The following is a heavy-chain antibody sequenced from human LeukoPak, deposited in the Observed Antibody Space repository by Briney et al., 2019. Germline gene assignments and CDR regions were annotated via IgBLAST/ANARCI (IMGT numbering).Heavy chain of an antibody. CDR1: GFTFDDYG. Sequence: PGGSLRLSCAASGFTFDDYGMSWVRQAPGKGLEWVSGISWNGGSTGYADSVKGRFTISRDNAKNSLYLQMNSLRAEDTAVYYCASPTYYDYVWGSYRSYYYMDVWGKGTTVTVSS. CDR2: ISWNGGST. CDR3: ASPTYYDYVWGSYRSYYYMDV. V-gene: IGHV3-20*04. D-gene: IGHD3-16*02. J-gene: IGHJ6*03.